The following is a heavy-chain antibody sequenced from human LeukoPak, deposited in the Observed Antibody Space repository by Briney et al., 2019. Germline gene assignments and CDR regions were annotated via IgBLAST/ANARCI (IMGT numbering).Heavy chain of an antibody. CDR3: ARDSTSPFGGGSHGFDY. J-gene: IGHJ4*02. CDR1: GGTFSSYA. Sequence: ASVKVSCKASGGTFSSYAISWVRQAPGQGLEWMGGIIPIFGTANYAQKFQGRVTITADESTSTAYMELSSLRSEDTAVYYCARDSTSPFGGGSHGFDYWGQGTLVTVSS. CDR2: IIPIFGTA. V-gene: IGHV1-69*13. D-gene: IGHD3-16*01.